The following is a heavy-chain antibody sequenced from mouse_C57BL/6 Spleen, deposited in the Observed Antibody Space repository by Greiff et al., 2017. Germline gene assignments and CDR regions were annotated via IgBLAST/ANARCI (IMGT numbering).Heavy chain of an antibody. D-gene: IGHD2-4*01. CDR2: IYPRSGNT. CDR3: ARRRGLYDYDEGGFDY. CDR1: GYTFTSYG. Sequence: QVQLQQSGAELARPGASVKLSCKASGYTFTSYGISWVKQRTGQGLEWIGEIYPRSGNTYYNEKFKGKATLTADKSSSTAYMELRSLTSEDSAVYFCARRRGLYDYDEGGFDYWGQGTTLTVSS. V-gene: IGHV1-81*01. J-gene: IGHJ2*01.